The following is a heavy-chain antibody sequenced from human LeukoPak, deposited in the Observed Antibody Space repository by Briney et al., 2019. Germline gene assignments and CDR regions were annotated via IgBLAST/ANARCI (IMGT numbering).Heavy chain of an antibody. CDR3: AKDFLRVQGPLGY. Sequence: GGSLRLSCAASGFTFSSYGMHWVRQAPGKGLEWVAVISYDGSNKYYADSVKGRFTISRDNSKNTLYLQMNSLRAEDTAVYYCAKDFLRVQGPLGYWGQGTLVTVSS. CDR2: ISYDGSNK. D-gene: IGHD1-1*01. V-gene: IGHV3-30*18. CDR1: GFTFSSYG. J-gene: IGHJ4*02.